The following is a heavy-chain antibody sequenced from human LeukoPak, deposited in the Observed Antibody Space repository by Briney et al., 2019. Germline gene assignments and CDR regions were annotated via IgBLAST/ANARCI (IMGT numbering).Heavy chain of an antibody. CDR3: ARDLTAAGGKWFDP. J-gene: IGHJ5*02. V-gene: IGHV3-21*01. CDR1: GFTFSSYS. CDR2: ISRSSSYI. Sequence: PGGSLRLSCAASGFTFSSYSMNWVRQAPGKGLEWVSCISRSSSYIYYAESVKGRFTISRDNAKNSLYLQMNSLRAEDTAVYYCARDLTAAGGKWFDPWGQGTLVTVSS. D-gene: IGHD6-25*01.